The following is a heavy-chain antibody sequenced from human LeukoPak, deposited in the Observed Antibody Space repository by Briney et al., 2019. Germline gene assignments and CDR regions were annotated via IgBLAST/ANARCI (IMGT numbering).Heavy chain of an antibody. Sequence: ASVKVSCKVSGYTLTELSMHWVRHAPGKGLELMGGFDPEDGETIYAQKFQGRVTMTEDTSTDTAYMELSSLRSEDTAVYYCATRAALTLRYFDWPPNYWGQGTLVTVSS. CDR2: FDPEDGET. CDR3: ATRAALTLRYFDWPPNY. D-gene: IGHD3-9*01. CDR1: GYTLTELS. V-gene: IGHV1-24*01. J-gene: IGHJ4*02.